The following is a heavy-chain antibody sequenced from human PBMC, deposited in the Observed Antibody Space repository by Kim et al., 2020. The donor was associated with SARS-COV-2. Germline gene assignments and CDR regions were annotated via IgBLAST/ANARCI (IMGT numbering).Heavy chain of an antibody. CDR3: ANSLSSVSHKGYHFDS. CDR1: GFTFSTYA. J-gene: IGHJ4*02. CDR2: ITGSGGNT. D-gene: IGHD5-18*01. Sequence: GGSLRLSCAASGFTFSTYAMHWVRQAPGKGLEWVSGITGSGGNTYYANSVKGRFTISRDNSKNTLYLQMNSLRAEDTAVYFCANSLSSVSHKGYHFDSWGQGTLVTVSS. V-gene: IGHV3-23*01.